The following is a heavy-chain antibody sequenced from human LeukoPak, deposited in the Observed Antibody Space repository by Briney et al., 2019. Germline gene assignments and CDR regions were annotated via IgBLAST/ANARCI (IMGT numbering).Heavy chain of an antibody. Sequence: PGGSLRLSCAASGFTLSSNYMSWVRQAPGKGLEWVSVIYSGGSTYYADSVKGRFTISRDNSKNTLYLPMNSLRAEDTAVYYCARGIAVVVASGDAFDIWGQGTMVTVSS. J-gene: IGHJ3*02. V-gene: IGHV3-53*01. CDR1: GFTLSSNY. CDR2: IYSGGST. D-gene: IGHD2-15*01. CDR3: ARGIAVVVASGDAFDI.